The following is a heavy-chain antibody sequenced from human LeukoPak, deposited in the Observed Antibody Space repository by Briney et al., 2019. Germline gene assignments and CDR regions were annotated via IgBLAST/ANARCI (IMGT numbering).Heavy chain of an antibody. CDR1: GYTFTTYV. CDR2: ISAYTGNT. Sequence: ASVKVSCKASGYTFTTYVINWVRQAPGQGLEWMGWISAYTGNTNYAEKLQGRVTMTTDTSTTTAYMELRSLRSDDTAFYYCARETAVPGVFDYWGQGTLVTVSS. V-gene: IGHV1-18*01. CDR3: ARETAVPGVFDY. D-gene: IGHD6-19*01. J-gene: IGHJ4*02.